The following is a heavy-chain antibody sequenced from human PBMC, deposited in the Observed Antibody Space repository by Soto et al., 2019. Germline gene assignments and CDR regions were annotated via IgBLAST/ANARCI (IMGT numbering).Heavy chain of an antibody. J-gene: IGHJ4*02. V-gene: IGHV3-13*01. CDR1: GFTFSSYD. CDR3: ARVFRDEGSIDY. Sequence: EVQLVESGGGLVQPGGSLRLSCAASGFTFSSYDMHWVRQATGKGLEWVSAIGTAGDTYYPDSVKGRFTISRENAKNSLYLQMNSLRAEDTAVYYCARVFRDEGSIDYWGQGTLVTVSS. CDR2: IGTAGDT. D-gene: IGHD2-15*01.